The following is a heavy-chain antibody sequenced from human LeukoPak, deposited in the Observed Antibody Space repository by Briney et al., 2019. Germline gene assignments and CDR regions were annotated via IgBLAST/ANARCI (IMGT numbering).Heavy chain of an antibody. CDR3: AKEGALGYCSSTSCEDAFDI. CDR1: GFTFSSYA. V-gene: IGHV3-23*01. Sequence: GGSLRLSCAASGFTFSSYAMSWVRQAPGKGLEWVAAISGSGCSTYYADSVEGRFTISRDNSKNTLYLQMNSLRAEDTAVYYCAKEGALGYCSSTSCEDAFDIWGQGTMVTVSS. CDR2: ISGSGCST. D-gene: IGHD2-2*01. J-gene: IGHJ3*02.